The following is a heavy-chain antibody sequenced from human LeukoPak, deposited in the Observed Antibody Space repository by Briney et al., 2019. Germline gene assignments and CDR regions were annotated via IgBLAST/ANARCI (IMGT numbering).Heavy chain of an antibody. D-gene: IGHD3-16*01. Sequence: KSGGSLRLSCAASGFSVSDYSISWIRQSQGKGPEWISYVMSGRGSTNYADSVKGRFTISRDNAKNSVALQLDGLRADDTAVYFCTRERRGSYYAFELWGQGTLVTVSS. J-gene: IGHJ4*02. CDR2: VMSGRGST. CDR3: TRERRGSYYAFEL. CDR1: GFSVSDYS. V-gene: IGHV3-11*05.